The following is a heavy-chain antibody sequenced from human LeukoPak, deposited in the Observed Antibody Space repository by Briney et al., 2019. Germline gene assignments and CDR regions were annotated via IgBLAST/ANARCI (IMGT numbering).Heavy chain of an antibody. CDR2: INHSGST. D-gene: IGHD2-15*01. V-gene: IGHV4-34*01. J-gene: IGHJ4*02. CDR1: GGSISSYY. CDR3: ARGNPLKQGTFIVVVVAAAPRVFDY. Sequence: SETLSLTCTVSGGSISSYYWSWIRQPPGKGLEWIGEINHSGSTNYNPSLKSRVTISVDTSKNQFSLKLSSVTAADTAVYYCARGNPLKQGTFIVVVVAAAPRVFDYWGQGTLVTVSS.